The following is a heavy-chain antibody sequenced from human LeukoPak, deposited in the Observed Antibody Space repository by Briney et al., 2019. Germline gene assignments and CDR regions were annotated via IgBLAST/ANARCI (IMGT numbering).Heavy chain of an antibody. Sequence: GGSLRLSCAASGFTFDEYAMHWVRQAPGKGLEWVALISYDGSNKYSADSAKGRFTISRDSSKNTLYLQMNSLRAEDTAVYYCARAYGSGSSFHPDYWGQGTLVTVSS. J-gene: IGHJ4*02. V-gene: IGHV3-30-3*01. CDR1: GFTFDEYA. CDR3: ARAYGSGSSFHPDY. CDR2: ISYDGSNK. D-gene: IGHD3-10*01.